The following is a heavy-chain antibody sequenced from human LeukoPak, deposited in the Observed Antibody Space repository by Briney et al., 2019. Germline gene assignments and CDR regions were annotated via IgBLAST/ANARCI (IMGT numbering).Heavy chain of an antibody. CDR2: IYHSGST. CDR1: GYSISSGYY. D-gene: IGHD3-3*01. Sequence: SETLSLTCAVSGYSISSGYYWGWIRQPPGKGLEWIGSIYHSGSTHYNPSLKSRVTISVDTSKNQFSLKLSSVTAADTAVCYCARLRRDFWSGYLNWFDPWGQGTLVTVSS. J-gene: IGHJ5*02. CDR3: ARLRRDFWSGYLNWFDP. V-gene: IGHV4-38-2*01.